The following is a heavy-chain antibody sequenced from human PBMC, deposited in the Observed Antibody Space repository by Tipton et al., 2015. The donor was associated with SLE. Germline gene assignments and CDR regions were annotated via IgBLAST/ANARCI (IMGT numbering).Heavy chain of an antibody. CDR1: GFTFSNAW. D-gene: IGHD2-2*01. Sequence: SLRLSCAASGFTFSNAWMSWVRQAPGKGLEWVGRIKSKTDGGTTDYAAPVKGRFTISRHNSKNTLYLQMNSLRAEDTAVYYCARAGLGVPGYFDYWGQGTLVTVSS. V-gene: IGHV3-15*01. CDR2: IKSKTDGGTT. J-gene: IGHJ4*02. CDR3: ARAGLGVPGYFDY.